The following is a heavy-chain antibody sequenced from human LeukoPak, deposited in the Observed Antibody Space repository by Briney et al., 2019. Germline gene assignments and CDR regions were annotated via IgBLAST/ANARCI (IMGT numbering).Heavy chain of an antibody. J-gene: IGHJ3*01. Sequence: ASVKVSCKVSGYTLTELSMRWVRQAPGKGLEWMGGFDPEDGETIYAQKFQGRVTMTEDTSTDTAYMELSSLRSEDTAVYYCATGDRVEMATILYWGQGTMVTVSS. CDR2: FDPEDGET. D-gene: IGHD5-24*01. CDR3: ATGDRVEMATILY. CDR1: GYTLTELS. V-gene: IGHV1-24*01.